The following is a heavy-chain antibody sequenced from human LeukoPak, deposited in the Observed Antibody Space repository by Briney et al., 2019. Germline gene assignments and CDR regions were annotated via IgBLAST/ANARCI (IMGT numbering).Heavy chain of an antibody. V-gene: IGHV3-30-3*01. CDR3: ARGLLGAPTSYFDY. CDR2: ITYDGSNK. Sequence: SLRLSCAASGFTFSSNAMNWVRQAAGKGLEGVAVITYDGSNKYYADSVKGRFTISRDNSKNTLYLQMNSLRAEDTAVYYCARGLLGAPTSYFDYWGQVTLVIVSS. D-gene: IGHD1-26*01. CDR1: GFTFSSNA. J-gene: IGHJ4*02.